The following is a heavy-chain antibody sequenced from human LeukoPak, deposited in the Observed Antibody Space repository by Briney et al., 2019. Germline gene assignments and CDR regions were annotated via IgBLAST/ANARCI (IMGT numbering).Heavy chain of an antibody. CDR2: INHCGST. CDR1: GGSFSGYY. V-gene: IGHV4-34*01. CDR3: ARLDGSYFFDY. Sequence: PSETLSLTCAVYGGSFSGYYWSWIRQPPGKGLEWIGEINHCGSTNYNPSLKSRVTISVDTSKNQFSLKLSSVTAADTAVYYCARLDGSYFFDYWGQGTLVTVSS. D-gene: IGHD1-26*01. J-gene: IGHJ4*02.